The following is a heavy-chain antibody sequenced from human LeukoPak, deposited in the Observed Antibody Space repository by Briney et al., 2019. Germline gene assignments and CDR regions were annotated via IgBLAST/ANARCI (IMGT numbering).Heavy chain of an antibody. V-gene: IGHV3-15*01. Sequence: GGSVRLSCAASGFTLSNTWMNWFRQAPGKGLEGVGRIKRIVDGGTTDYAAPVKGRFTVSRDDSINTLYLQMSSLKTEDTAVYYCAAQGGSGDLRYWGQGTLVTVSS. D-gene: IGHD4-17*01. J-gene: IGHJ4*02. CDR3: AAQGGSGDLRY. CDR2: IKRIVDGGTT. CDR1: GFTLSNTW.